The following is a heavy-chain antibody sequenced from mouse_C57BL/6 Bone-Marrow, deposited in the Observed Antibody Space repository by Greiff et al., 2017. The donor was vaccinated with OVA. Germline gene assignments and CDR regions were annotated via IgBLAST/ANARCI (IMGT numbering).Heavy chain of an antibody. Sequence: QVQLLQSGPALVQPVASVKLSCPASGFTFTTYSIHWVPQIPGQGLAWIGWICPGSGNSEYNETFKGKATLTADTASSSAYMQLSSLTSEDSAVYYCARSRGLLPYFDYWGQGTTLTVSS. J-gene: IGHJ2*01. V-gene: IGHV1-66*01. CDR1: GFTFTTYS. D-gene: IGHD2-3*01. CDR3: ARSRGLLPYFDY. CDR2: ICPGSGNS.